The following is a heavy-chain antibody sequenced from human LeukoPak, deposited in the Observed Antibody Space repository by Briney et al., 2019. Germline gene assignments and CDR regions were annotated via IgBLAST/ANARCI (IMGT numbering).Heavy chain of an antibody. J-gene: IGHJ4*02. CDR2: IDHRGNT. Sequence: PSETLSLTCTVSGDSMSRNYWSWIRQSPGKGLEWIGEIDHRGNTTYNPSLKSRVTISVDTSKNQFSLKLNSMTAADTAVYYCARGSRYDFRSGWVRTGGRYFDYWGQGTLVTVSS. CDR3: ARGSRYDFRSGWVRTGGRYFDY. CDR1: GDSMSRNY. D-gene: IGHD3-3*01. V-gene: IGHV4-34*01.